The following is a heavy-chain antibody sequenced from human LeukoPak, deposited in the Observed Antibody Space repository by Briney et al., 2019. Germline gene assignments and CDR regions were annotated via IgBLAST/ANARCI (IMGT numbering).Heavy chain of an antibody. CDR3: ARDDGKYCDFWSGYYTGRGVDY. CDR1: GFTFSSYA. V-gene: IGHV3-30-3*01. J-gene: IGHJ4*02. Sequence: GGSLRLSCAASGFTFSSYAMHWVRQAPGKGLEWVAVISYDGSNKYYADSVKGRFTISRDNSKNTLYLQMNSLRAEDTAVYYCARDDGKYCDFWSGYYTGRGVDYWGQGTLVTVSS. D-gene: IGHD3-3*01. CDR2: ISYDGSNK.